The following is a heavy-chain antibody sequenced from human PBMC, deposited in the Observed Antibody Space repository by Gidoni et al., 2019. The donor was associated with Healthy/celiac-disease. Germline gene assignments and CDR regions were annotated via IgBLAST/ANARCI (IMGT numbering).Heavy chain of an antibody. CDR3: ARDRSSSWYEDYYGMDV. V-gene: IGHV3-21*01. Sequence: EVQLVESGGGLVKPGGSLSLSCAASGFTFSRYSMNGVRKAPGKGLEWVSSIISSSSYIYYADSVKGRFTISRDNAKNSLYLQMNSLRAEDTAVYYCARDRSSSWYEDYYGMDVWGQGTTVTVSS. CDR1: GFTFSRYS. J-gene: IGHJ6*02. CDR2: IISSSSYI. D-gene: IGHD6-13*01.